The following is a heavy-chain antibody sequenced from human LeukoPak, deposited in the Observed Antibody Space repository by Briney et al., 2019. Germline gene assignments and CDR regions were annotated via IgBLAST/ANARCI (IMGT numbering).Heavy chain of an antibody. V-gene: IGHV3-23*01. CDR3: AKDRACINHVCHGDFGY. D-gene: IGHD2-8*01. CDR2: ISGSGGST. CDR1: GFIFISYA. J-gene: IGHJ4*02. Sequence: QPGGSLRLSCAASGFIFISYAMSWVRQAPGTGLEWVSTISGSGGSTYYADSVKGRFTISRDNSKNTVYLQMNSLRAEDTAVYYCAKDRACINHVCHGDFGYCGQGTLVTVSS.